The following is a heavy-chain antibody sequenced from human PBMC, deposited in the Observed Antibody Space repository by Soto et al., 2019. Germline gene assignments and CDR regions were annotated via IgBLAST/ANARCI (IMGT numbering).Heavy chain of an antibody. CDR2: INPNSGGT. CDR3: ARGLGHIAAAGTVYYYYGMDV. Sequence: QVQLVQSGAEVKKPGASVKVSCKASGYTFTGYYMHWVRQAPGQGLEWMGWINPNSGGTNYAQKFQGWVTMTRDTSISTAYMELSRLRSDDTAVYYCARGLGHIAAAGTVYYYYGMDVWGQGTTVTVSS. CDR1: GYTFTGYY. J-gene: IGHJ6*02. D-gene: IGHD6-13*01. V-gene: IGHV1-2*04.